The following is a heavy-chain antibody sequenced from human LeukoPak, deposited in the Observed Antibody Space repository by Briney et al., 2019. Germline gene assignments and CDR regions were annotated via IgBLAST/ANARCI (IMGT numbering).Heavy chain of an antibody. CDR3: AAGRPYSLLDY. V-gene: IGHV1-24*01. Sequence: RASVTVSCTVSGSSLTELSLYWVRQAPGKGLEWMGGFDVIDGETFYAQKFQGRVTMTEDSSADTAYMELRSLTSGDTALYYCAAGRPYSLLDYWGQGTLVTVSS. CDR1: GSSLTELS. D-gene: IGHD5-18*01. J-gene: IGHJ4*02. CDR2: FDVIDGET.